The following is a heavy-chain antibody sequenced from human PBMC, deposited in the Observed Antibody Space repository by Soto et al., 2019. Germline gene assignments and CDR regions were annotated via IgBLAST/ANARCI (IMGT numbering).Heavy chain of an antibody. D-gene: IGHD6-13*01. CDR1: GYTFTSYG. V-gene: IGHV1-18*01. CDR2: ISAYNGNT. J-gene: IGHJ4*02. CDR3: ARDYVASSSWSPEVWEP. Sequence: ASVKVSCKASGYTFTSYGISWVRQAPGQGLEWMGWISAYNGNTNYAQKLQGRVTMTTDTSTSTAYMELRSLRSDDTAVYYCARDYVASSSWSPEVWEPWGQGTLVTVSS.